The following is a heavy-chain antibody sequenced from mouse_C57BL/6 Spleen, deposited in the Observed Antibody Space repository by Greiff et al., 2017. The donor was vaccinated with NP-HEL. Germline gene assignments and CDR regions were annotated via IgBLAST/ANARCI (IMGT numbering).Heavy chain of an antibody. D-gene: IGHD1-1*01. Sequence: QVQLQQSGPGLVQPSQSLSITCTVSGFSLTSFGVHWVRQSPGKGLEWLGVIWRGGSTDYNAAFMSRLSITKDNSKSQVFFKMNSLQADDTAIYYCAKNGDYYGSKDYWGQGTTLTVSS. CDR3: AKNGDYYGSKDY. V-gene: IGHV2-5*01. CDR2: IWRGGST. CDR1: GFSLTSFG. J-gene: IGHJ2*01.